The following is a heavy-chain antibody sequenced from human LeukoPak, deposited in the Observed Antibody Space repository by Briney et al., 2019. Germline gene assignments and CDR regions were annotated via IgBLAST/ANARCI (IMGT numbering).Heavy chain of an antibody. CDR1: GFTFSSYW. J-gene: IGHJ4*02. D-gene: IGHD6-19*01. Sequence: PGGSLRLSCAASGFTFSSYWMTWVRQAPGKGLEWVGRIKSKTDGGTTDYAARVKGRLTISRDDSKNTLYLQMNSLRAEDTAVYYCAKDVGGVAGLYYFDYWGQGTLVTVSS. CDR3: AKDVGGVAGLYYFDY. V-gene: IGHV3-15*01. CDR2: IKSKTDGGTT.